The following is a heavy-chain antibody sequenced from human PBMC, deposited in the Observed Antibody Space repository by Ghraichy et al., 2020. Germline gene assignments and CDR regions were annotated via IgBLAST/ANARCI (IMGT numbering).Heavy chain of an antibody. CDR1: GFTFSSYG. J-gene: IGHJ4*02. Sequence: GGSLRLSCAASGFTFSSYGMHWVRQAPGKGLEWVAFIRYDGSNKYYADSVKGRFTISRDNSKNTLYLQMNSLRAEDTAVYYCAKDGSKGGNYYDSSGYILLYWGQGTLVTVSS. V-gene: IGHV3-30*02. CDR2: IRYDGSNK. D-gene: IGHD3-22*01. CDR3: AKDGSKGGNYYDSSGYILLY.